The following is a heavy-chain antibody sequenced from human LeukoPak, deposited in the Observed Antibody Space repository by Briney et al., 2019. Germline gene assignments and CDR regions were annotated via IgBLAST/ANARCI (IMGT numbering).Heavy chain of an antibody. Sequence: PSETLSLTCAVYGGSFSGYYWSWIRQPPGKGLEWIGEINHSGSTNYNPSLESRVTISVDTSKNQFSLKLSSVTAADTAVYYCASPTTVYYYYGMDVWGQGTTVTVSS. CDR3: ASPTTVYYYYGMDV. V-gene: IGHV4-34*01. J-gene: IGHJ6*02. CDR1: GGSFSGYY. CDR2: INHSGST. D-gene: IGHD4-11*01.